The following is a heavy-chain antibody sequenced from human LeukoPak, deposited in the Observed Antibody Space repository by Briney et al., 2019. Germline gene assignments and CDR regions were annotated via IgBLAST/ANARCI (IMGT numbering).Heavy chain of an antibody. CDR2: IDPSDSET. J-gene: IGHJ4*02. Sequence: GESLKISCKGSGYRFTDYWIGWVRQMPGKGLEWMGIIDPSDSETRYTPSFQGQVTISVDKSLTTADLQWNSLKASDTAMYYCARQTAMGRSGDYWGQGTLVTVSS. CDR3: ARQTAMGRSGDY. V-gene: IGHV5-51*01. D-gene: IGHD5-18*01. CDR1: GYRFTDYW.